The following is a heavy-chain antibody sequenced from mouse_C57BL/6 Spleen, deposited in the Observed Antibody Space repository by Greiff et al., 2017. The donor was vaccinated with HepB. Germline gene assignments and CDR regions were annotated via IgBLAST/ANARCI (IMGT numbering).Heavy chain of an antibody. CDR2: IDPSDSYT. D-gene: IGHD1-1*01. CDR1: GYTFTSYW. CDR3: ASHYYGSSDYFDY. J-gene: IGHJ2*01. Sequence: VQREQRGAELVMPGASVKLSCKASGYTFTSYWMHWVKQRPGQGLEWIGEIDPSDSYTNYNQKFKGKSTLTVDKSSSTAYMQLSSLTSEDSAVYYCASHYYGSSDYFDYWGQGTTLTVSS. V-gene: IGHV1-69*01.